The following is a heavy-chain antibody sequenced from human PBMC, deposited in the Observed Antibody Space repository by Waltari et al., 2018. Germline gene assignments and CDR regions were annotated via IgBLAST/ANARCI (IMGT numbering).Heavy chain of an antibody. J-gene: IGHJ5*02. D-gene: IGHD2-15*01. CDR2: FDPEYGEA. Sequence: QVQLVQSGAEVKKPGASVKVSCRGSGYSLTESALHWVRKAPGKGLEWLGGFDPEYGEAVYAQEFQGRVTMTEDTSKDTAYMELSSLTYEDTAVYYCTRDRVGYCSGGTCYSRWFDPWGQGTLVTVSS. CDR1: GYSLTESA. V-gene: IGHV1-24*01. CDR3: TRDRVGYCSGGTCYSRWFDP.